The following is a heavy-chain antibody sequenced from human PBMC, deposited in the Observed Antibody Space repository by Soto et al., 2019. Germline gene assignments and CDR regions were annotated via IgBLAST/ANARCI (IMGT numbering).Heavy chain of an antibody. J-gene: IGHJ6*02. V-gene: IGHV3-30*18. CDR2: ISDDGSNK. CDR3: AKDRGALLRGGSLGMDV. D-gene: IGHD3-16*01. Sequence: GGSLRLSCAASGFTFRSYGLHWVRQAPGKGLEWVAVISDDGSNKYYEDSVKGRFTISRDNSNDTLYLQMNSLRAEDTAVYYCAKDRGALLRGGSLGMDVWGQGTTVTVSS. CDR1: GFTFRSYG.